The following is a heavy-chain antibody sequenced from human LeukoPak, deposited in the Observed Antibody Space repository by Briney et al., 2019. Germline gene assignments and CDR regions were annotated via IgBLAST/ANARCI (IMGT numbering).Heavy chain of an antibody. CDR2: ISYDGSTK. J-gene: IGHJ4*02. D-gene: IGHD2-15*01. Sequence: GGSLRLSCAASGFIFSSYGLHWVRQAPGKGLEWVAVISYDGSTKYYADSVKGRLTISRDNSRNTLYLQMNSLRAEDTAVYYCAKEACGGSCSSDYYDYWGQGTLVTVSS. CDR3: AKEACGGSCSSDYYDY. V-gene: IGHV3-30*18. CDR1: GFIFSSYG.